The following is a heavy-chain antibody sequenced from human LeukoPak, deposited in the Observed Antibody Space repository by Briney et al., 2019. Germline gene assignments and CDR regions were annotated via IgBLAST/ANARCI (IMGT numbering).Heavy chain of an antibody. CDR2: IDSEGDSA. CDR3: ARGGTPAASWFDP. V-gene: IGHV3-74*01. J-gene: IGHJ5*02. Sequence: QPGGPLRLSCAASGFTFNKYWMHWVRQAPGKGLEWISRIDSEGDSASYADSVEGRFTISRDNAKYMLYLQVSSLRAEDTAVYYCARGGTPAASWFDPWGQGTLVSVSS. D-gene: IGHD2-15*01. CDR1: GFTFNKYW.